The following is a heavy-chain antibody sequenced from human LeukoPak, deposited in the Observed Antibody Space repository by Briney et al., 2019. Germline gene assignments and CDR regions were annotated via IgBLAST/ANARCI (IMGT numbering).Heavy chain of an antibody. CDR2: INPSGGST. D-gene: IGHD6-6*01. CDR3: ARVHRIVARRVQNYYYYYYMDV. Sequence: GASVKVSCKASGYTFTSYYMHWVRQAPGQGLEWMGIINPSGGSTSYAQKFQGRVTMTRDTSTSTVYMELSSLRSEDTAVYYCARVHRIVARRVQNYYYYYYMDVWGKGTTVTVSS. V-gene: IGHV1-46*01. CDR1: GYTFTSYY. J-gene: IGHJ6*03.